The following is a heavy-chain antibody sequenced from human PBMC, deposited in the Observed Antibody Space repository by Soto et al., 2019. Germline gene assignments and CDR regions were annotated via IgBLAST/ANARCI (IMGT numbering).Heavy chain of an antibody. CDR2: IYHSGST. Sequence: SETLSLTCAVSGGSISSSNWWSWVRQPPGKGLEWIGEIYHSGSTNYNPSLKSRVTISVDKSKNQFSLKLSSVTAADTAVYYCARDAPYYYDSSGYGYWGQGTLVTVSS. J-gene: IGHJ4*02. CDR3: ARDAPYYYDSSGYGY. D-gene: IGHD3-22*01. CDR1: GGSISSSNW. V-gene: IGHV4-4*02.